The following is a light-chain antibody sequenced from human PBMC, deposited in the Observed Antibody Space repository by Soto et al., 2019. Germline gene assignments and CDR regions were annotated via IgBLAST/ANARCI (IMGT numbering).Light chain of an antibody. CDR1: QSVGLS. CDR3: QQRRKWPLT. V-gene: IGKV3-11*01. Sequence: VFRQAPATLPLYPGGRDTLSCRASQSVGLSLAWYQQKPGQTPRLLIYDASNRATGIPARFSGSGSGTDFTLTISSLEPEDFAVYYCQQRRKWPLTFGGGTKVGIK. CDR2: DAS. J-gene: IGKJ4*01.